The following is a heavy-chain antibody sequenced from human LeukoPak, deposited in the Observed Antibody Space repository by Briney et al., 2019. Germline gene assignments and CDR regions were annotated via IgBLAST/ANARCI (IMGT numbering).Heavy chain of an antibody. J-gene: IGHJ4*02. V-gene: IGHV1-69*01. CDR1: GGTFSSYA. Sequence: GSSVKVSCKASGGTFSSYAISWVRQAPGQGVEWLGGIIPIFGTANYSQKFQGRVTITADESTNTAYMELSSLRSEDTAVYYCASNDIVVVPAAPAKPFDYWGQGALVTVSS. CDR2: IIPIFGTA. CDR3: ASNDIVVVPAAPAKPFDY. D-gene: IGHD2-2*01.